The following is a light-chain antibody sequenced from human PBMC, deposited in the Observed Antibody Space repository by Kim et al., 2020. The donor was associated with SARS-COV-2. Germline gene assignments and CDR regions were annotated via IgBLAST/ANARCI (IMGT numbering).Light chain of an antibody. CDR1: SANIGSNY. V-gene: IGLV1-47*01. Sequence: QSVLTQPPSASGTPGQRVTISCSGSSANIGSNYVYWYQQRPGTAPKLLIYRNNQRPSGVPDRFSGSKSGTSASLAISGLRSEDEADYYCAAWDDSLRVFGGGTQLTVL. J-gene: IGLJ2*01. CDR2: RNN. CDR3: AAWDDSLRV.